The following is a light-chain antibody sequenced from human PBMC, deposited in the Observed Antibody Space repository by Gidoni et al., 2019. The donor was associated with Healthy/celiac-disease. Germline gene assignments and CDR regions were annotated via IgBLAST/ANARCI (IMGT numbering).Light chain of an antibody. CDR1: HSLLHSNGYNY. CDR2: LGS. CDR3: MQALQTPFT. J-gene: IGKJ3*01. V-gene: IGKV2-28*01. Sequence: DIVMTQSPLSLHVTPGAPASIPCRSSHSLLHSNGYNYLDWYLQKPGQSQQLLLYLGSKRASGVPDRFSGSGSGTDFTLKISRVEAEDVGVYYCMQALQTPFTFGPGTKVDIK.